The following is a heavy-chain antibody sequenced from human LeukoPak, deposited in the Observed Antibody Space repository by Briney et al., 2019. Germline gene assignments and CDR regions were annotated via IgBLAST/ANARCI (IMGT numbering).Heavy chain of an antibody. CDR2: IKQDGSEK. CDR3: ARDES. J-gene: IGHJ5*02. V-gene: IGHV3-7*01. Sequence: GGSLRLSCGAFGFTFSWYWMSWVRQAPGKGLEWVANIKQDGSEKYYVDSVKGRFTISRDNAKNSLYLQMNSLRAEDTAVYYCARDESWGQGTLVTVSS. CDR1: GFTFSWYW.